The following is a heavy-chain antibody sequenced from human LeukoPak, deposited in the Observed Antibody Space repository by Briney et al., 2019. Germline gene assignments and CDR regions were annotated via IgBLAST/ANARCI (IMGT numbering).Heavy chain of an antibody. V-gene: IGHV4-30-4*08. J-gene: IGHJ3*02. Sequence: PSQTLSLTCTVSGGSISSGDYYWSWIRQPPGKGLEWIGYIYYSGSTYYNPSLKSRVTISVDTSKNQFSLKLSSVTAADTAVYYCARAPQVGLDAFDIWGQGTMVTVSS. CDR2: IYYSGST. D-gene: IGHD2-15*01. CDR3: ARAPQVGLDAFDI. CDR1: GGSISSGDYY.